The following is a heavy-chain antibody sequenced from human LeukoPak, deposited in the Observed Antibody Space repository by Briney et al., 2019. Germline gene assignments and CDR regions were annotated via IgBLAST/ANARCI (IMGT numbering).Heavy chain of an antibody. Sequence: GGSLRLSCAASGFTFSSYSMNWVRQAPGKGLEWVSSISRSTRNIYYADSVKGRFTISRDNAKNSLYLQMNRPRAEDTAVYYCARDQREYYYGSGDYWGQGTLVTVSS. CDR3: ARDQREYYYGSGDY. D-gene: IGHD3-10*01. CDR2: ISRSTRNI. V-gene: IGHV3-21*01. CDR1: GFTFSSYS. J-gene: IGHJ4*02.